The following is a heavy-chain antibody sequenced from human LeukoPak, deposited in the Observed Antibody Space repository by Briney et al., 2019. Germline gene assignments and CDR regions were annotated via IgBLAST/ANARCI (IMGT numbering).Heavy chain of an antibody. CDR2: ISYDGSNK. CDR1: GFSFSSYG. CDR3: AREYSGGWYWGY. V-gene: IGHV3-30*03. Sequence: GGSLRLSCAASGFSFSSYGMHWVRQAPGKGLEWVAVISYDGSNKYYADSVKGRFTISRDKSKNTLYLQMNSLRAEDTAVYYCAREYSGGWYWGYWGQGTLVTVSS. J-gene: IGHJ4*02. D-gene: IGHD6-19*01.